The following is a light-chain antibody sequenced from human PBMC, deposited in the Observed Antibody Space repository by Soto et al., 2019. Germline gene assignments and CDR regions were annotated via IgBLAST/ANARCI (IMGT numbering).Light chain of an antibody. V-gene: IGKV3-15*01. CDR2: DTS. CDR1: QSVSSD. J-gene: IGKJ4*01. CDR3: QQYKKWPLT. Sequence: EIVMTQSPATLSVSPGERATLSCRASQSVSSDLVWYQQKAGQAPRLLIYDTSTMATGIPARFSGSGSGTEFTLTISSLQSEESAGYHLQQYKKWPLTVGGGTKLEIK.